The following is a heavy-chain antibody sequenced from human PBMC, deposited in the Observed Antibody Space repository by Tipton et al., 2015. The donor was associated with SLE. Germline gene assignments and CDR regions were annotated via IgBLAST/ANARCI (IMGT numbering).Heavy chain of an antibody. CDR1: GFKLSSYE. Sequence: SLRLSCAASGFKLSSYEMNWVRQAPGKGLEWVSYISNSGSSIYYADSVKGRFTISRDNTKNTLFLQMSSLRVEDTAVYYCASALLDYFDYWGQGTLVTVSS. V-gene: IGHV3-48*03. J-gene: IGHJ4*02. CDR3: ASALLDYFDY. CDR2: ISNSGSSI. D-gene: IGHD2-15*01.